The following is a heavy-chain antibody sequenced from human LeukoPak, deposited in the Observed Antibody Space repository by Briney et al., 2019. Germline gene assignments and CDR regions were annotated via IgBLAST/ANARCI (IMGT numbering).Heavy chain of an antibody. CDR3: ARDLEGGGSYVD. D-gene: IGHD1-26*01. Sequence: GGSLRLSCAASGFTFSSYSMNWVRQAPGKGLEWVSSISKRSGYIYYADSVKGRFTVSRDNAKNSVYLQMNGLRAEDTAVYYCARDLEGGGSYVDWGQGTLVTVSS. CDR2: ISKRSGYI. CDR1: GFTFSSYS. J-gene: IGHJ4*02. V-gene: IGHV3-21*01.